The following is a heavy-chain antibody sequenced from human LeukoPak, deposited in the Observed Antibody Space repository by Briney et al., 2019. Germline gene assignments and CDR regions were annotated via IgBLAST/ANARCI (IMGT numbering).Heavy chain of an antibody. V-gene: IGHV1-2*02. J-gene: IGHJ4*02. D-gene: IGHD4-17*01. CDR2: INHNSGGT. CDR3: ARDGSHMTTVTTLDY. Sequence: ASVRVSCKASGYTLTDYYMHWVRQAPGQGLEWMGWINHNSGGTYYARKFQGRVTLTRDTSTSTAYMELSSLRSEDTAVYYCARDGSHMTTVTTLDYWGQGTLVTVSS. CDR1: GYTLTDYY.